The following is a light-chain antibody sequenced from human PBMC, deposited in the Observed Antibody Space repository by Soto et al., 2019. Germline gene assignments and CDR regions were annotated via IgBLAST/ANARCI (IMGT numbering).Light chain of an antibody. CDR1: TSNIGSNT. J-gene: IGLJ2*01. CDR3: AAWDDSLNGVV. CDR2: NHN. Sequence: QSVLTQPPSASGTPGQRVTISCSGSTSNIGSNTVNWYHHLPGTAPKLLIYNHNQRPSGVPDRFSGSRSGTSASLAISGLQSDDEADYYCAAWDDSLNGVVFGGGTKLTVL. V-gene: IGLV1-44*01.